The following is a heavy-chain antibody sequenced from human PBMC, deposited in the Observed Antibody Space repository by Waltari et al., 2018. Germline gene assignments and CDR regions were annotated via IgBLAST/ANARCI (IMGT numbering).Heavy chain of an antibody. CDR2: INGGNGNT. V-gene: IGHV1-3*01. J-gene: IGHJ3*02. CDR1: GYTFTSYA. D-gene: IGHD3-10*01. CDR3: ARDILLWFGEYDAFDI. Sequence: QVQLVQSGAEVKKHGASVKVSCKASGYTFTSYAMHWVRQAPGQRREWKGWINGGNGNTKYSQKFQGRVTITRDTSASTAYMELSSLRSEDTAVYYCARDILLWFGEYDAFDIWGQGTMVTVSS.